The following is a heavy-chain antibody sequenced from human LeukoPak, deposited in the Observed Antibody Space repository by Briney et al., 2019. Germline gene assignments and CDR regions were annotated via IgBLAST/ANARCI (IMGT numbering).Heavy chain of an antibody. CDR1: GFTFSSYS. Sequence: GGSLRLSCAASGFTFSSYSVNWVRQAPGKGLEWVSSISSSSSYIYYADSVKGRFTISRDNAKNSLYLQMNSLRAEDTAVYYCARGQYSYGYYFDYWGQGNLVTVSS. D-gene: IGHD5-18*01. V-gene: IGHV3-21*01. CDR3: ARGQYSYGYYFDY. CDR2: ISSSSSYI. J-gene: IGHJ4*02.